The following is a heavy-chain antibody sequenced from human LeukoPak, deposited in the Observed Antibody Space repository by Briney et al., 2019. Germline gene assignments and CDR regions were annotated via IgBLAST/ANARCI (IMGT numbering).Heavy chain of an antibody. CDR3: ARDTITNTYTYDYFDY. CDR1: GFAFSSYW. V-gene: IGHV3-74*03. CDR2: INIDGSTT. Sequence: GWSLTLSCPASGFAFSSYWMHWVRQVPGKGLVWVSRINIDGSTTTYADSVKGRFTISRDNSKNTLYLEMNSLRTEDTGVYYCARDTITNTYTYDYFDYWGQGILVTASS. D-gene: IGHD5-24*01. J-gene: IGHJ4*02.